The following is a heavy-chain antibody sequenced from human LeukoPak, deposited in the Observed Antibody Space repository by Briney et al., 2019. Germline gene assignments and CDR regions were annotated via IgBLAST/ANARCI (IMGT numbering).Heavy chain of an antibody. CDR3: ARERYYSDSSGYLFY. CDR2: INPNSGGT. V-gene: IGHV1-2*02. Sequence: ASAKVSCKASGYTFTAYYIHWVRQAPGQGLEWMGWINPNSGGTNYAQKFQGRVTMTRDTSISTAYMELSRLRSDDTAVYYCARERYYSDSSGYLFYWGQGTLVTVSS. J-gene: IGHJ4*02. CDR1: GYTFTAYY. D-gene: IGHD3-22*01.